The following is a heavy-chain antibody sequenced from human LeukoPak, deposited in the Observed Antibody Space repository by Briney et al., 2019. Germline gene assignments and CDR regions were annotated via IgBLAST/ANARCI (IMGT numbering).Heavy chain of an antibody. CDR3: ARMRYGSGSY. J-gene: IGHJ4*02. V-gene: IGHV4-34*01. CDR1: GGSFSGYY. CDR2: INHSGST. D-gene: IGHD3-10*01. Sequence: SETLSLTCAVYGGSFSGYYWSWIRQPPGKGLEWIGEINHSGSTNYNPSLKSRATISVDTSKNQFSLKLSSVTAADTAVYYCARMRYGSGSYWGQGTLVTVSS.